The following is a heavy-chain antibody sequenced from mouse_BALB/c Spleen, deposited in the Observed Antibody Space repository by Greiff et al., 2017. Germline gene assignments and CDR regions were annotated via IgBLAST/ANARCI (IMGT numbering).Heavy chain of an antibody. CDR2: IDPANGNT. V-gene: IGHV14-3*02. J-gene: IGHJ4*01. CDR1: GFNIKDTY. D-gene: IGHD2-14*01. CDR3: ARSGDYRYDGDYAMDY. Sequence: VQLQQSGAELVKPGASVKLSCTASGFNIKDTYMHWVKQRPEQGLEWIGRIDPANGNTKYDPKFQGKATITADTSSNTAYLQLSSLTSEDTAVYYCARSGDYRYDGDYAMDYWGQGTSVTVSS.